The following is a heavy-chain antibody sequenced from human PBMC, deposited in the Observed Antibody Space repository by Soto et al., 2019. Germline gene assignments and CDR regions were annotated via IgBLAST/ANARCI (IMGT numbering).Heavy chain of an antibody. CDR2: IYWDDSK. CDR3: AHKGPEDWPLDY. D-gene: IGHD3-9*01. CDR1: GFSLSTSGVG. Sequence: QITLKESGPTLVRPTQTLTLTCAFSGFSLSTSGVGVGWIRQPPGKALEWLAVIYWDDSKHYSPSLRSGLTITKDVSKNQVVLTMTNMDPIYTGTYYCAHKGPEDWPLDYWGQGTLVTVSS. J-gene: IGHJ4*02. V-gene: IGHV2-5*02.